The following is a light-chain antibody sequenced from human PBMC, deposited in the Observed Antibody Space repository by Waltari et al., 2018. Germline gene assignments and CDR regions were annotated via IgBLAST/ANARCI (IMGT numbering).Light chain of an antibody. Sequence: DIVLTHSPATLALSLGERGTVSCRARQRVSRALAWCQPKPGQGPRLLIYGASTRATVSPDRFSGRGSGTGFSLTISRREPDDFAIYYCQHYLSLPVTFGQGTTVEI. CDR1: QRVSRA. CDR3: QHYLSLPVT. J-gene: IGKJ1*01. V-gene: IGKV3-20*01. CDR2: GAS.